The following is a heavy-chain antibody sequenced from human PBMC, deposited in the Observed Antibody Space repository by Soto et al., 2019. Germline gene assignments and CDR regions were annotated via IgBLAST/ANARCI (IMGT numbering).Heavy chain of an antibody. V-gene: IGHV1-69*08. CDR3: ARIPRYSYPTSDPLDN. CDR1: GGTFNTYT. D-gene: IGHD2-15*01. CDR2: ILPIMGSV. J-gene: IGHJ4*02. Sequence: GASVKVSCKASGGTFNTYTFSWVRQAPGQGLLWMGSILPIMGSVNYAHDFRGRLSITADPSTTTAYMELTSLTSHDTAIYYCARIPRYSYPTSDPLDNWGQGTLVTVSS.